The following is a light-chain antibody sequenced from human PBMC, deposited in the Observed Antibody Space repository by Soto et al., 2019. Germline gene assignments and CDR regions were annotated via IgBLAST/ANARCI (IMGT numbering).Light chain of an antibody. CDR2: AAA. Sequence: DIQMTQSPFSLSASVGDRVTITCRASQSIANYLNWYQHKPGTAPKLLIYAAASLQSGVPSRFRGSRSGTDFTLTISDLQPEDFSTYFCQQSYNFPWTFGQGTKVDIK. J-gene: IGKJ1*01. CDR1: QSIANY. V-gene: IGKV1-39*01. CDR3: QQSYNFPWT.